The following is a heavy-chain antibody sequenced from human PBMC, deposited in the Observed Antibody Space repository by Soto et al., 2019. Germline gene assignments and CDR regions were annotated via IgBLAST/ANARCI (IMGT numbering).Heavy chain of an antibody. Sequence: APVEASCKASGYTFDSYDIDWARQATGQGLEWMGGMNPNGGNTGYAQKFQGRVTMTRNTSISTAYMELSSLRSEPTAVYFCARGADYGDSNYIDVSGKGTTVTVSS. CDR3: ARGADYGDSNYIDV. CDR1: GYTFDSYD. V-gene: IGHV1-8*01. CDR2: MNPNGGNT. J-gene: IGHJ6*03. D-gene: IGHD4-17*01.